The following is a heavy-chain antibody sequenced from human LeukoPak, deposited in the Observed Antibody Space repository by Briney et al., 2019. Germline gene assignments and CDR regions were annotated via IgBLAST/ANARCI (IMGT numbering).Heavy chain of an antibody. V-gene: IGHV4-34*01. CDR1: GGSFSGYY. D-gene: IGHD3-10*01. J-gene: IGHJ2*01. Sequence: SETLSLTCAVYGGSFSGYYWSWIRQPPGKGLEWIGEINHSGSTNYNPSLKSRVTISVDTSKNQFSLKLSSVTAADTAVYYCARGSLLWFGELPDLWGRGTLVTVSS. CDR2: INHSGST. CDR3: ARGSLLWFGELPDL.